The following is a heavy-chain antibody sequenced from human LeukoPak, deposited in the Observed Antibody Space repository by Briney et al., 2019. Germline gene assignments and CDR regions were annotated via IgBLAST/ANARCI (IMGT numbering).Heavy chain of an antibody. CDR3: ARETTRRLDY. CDR2: ISYDGSNN. J-gene: IGHJ4*02. Sequence: GRSLRLSCAASGFTFSSYAMHWVRQAPGKGLEWVAAISYDGSNNYYADSLKGRFTISRDNTKNTLYLQMNSLRAEDTAVYYCARETTRRLDYWGQGTLVTVSS. D-gene: IGHD1-7*01. V-gene: IGHV3-30-3*01. CDR1: GFTFSSYA.